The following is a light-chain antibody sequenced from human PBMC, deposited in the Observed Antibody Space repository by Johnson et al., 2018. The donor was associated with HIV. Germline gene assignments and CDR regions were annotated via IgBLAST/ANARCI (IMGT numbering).Light chain of an antibody. CDR1: SSNIGNNY. Sequence: HSVLTQAPSVSAAPGQKVTISCSGSSSNIGNNYVSWYQQLPGTAPKLLIYENNKRPSGIPDRFSGSTSGTSATLGITGLQTGDEADYYCGTWDSSLSAAVCGTGTKVTVL. CDR2: ENN. V-gene: IGLV1-51*02. CDR3: GTWDSSLSAAV. J-gene: IGLJ1*01.